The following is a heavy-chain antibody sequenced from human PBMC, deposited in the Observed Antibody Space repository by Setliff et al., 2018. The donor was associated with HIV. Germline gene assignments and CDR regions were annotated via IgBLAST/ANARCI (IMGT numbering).Heavy chain of an antibody. V-gene: IGHV4-31*11. D-gene: IGHD3-3*01. CDR3: ARVPFTTGFDY. Sequence: SETLSLTCAVSGDSITRGGYYWSWIRQFAGKGLEWIADIYYSGRTNYNPSLKSRVTISVDTSKNHFSLKLSSVTAADTAVFYCARVPFTTGFDYWGQGILVTVSS. J-gene: IGHJ4*02. CDR1: GDSITRGGYY. CDR2: IYYSGRT.